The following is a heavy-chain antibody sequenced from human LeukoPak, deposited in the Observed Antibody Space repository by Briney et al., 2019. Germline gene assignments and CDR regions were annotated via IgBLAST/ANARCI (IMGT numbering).Heavy chain of an antibody. CDR3: ARDGGTGSSSY. CDR1: GGTFSSYA. Sequence: SVKVSCKASGGTFSSYAISWVRQAPGQGLEWMGRIIPIFGIANYAQKFQGRVTITADKSTSTAYMELSSLRSEDTAVYHRARDGGTGSSSYWGQGTLVTVSS. V-gene: IGHV1-69*04. J-gene: IGHJ4*02. D-gene: IGHD6-6*01. CDR2: IIPIFGIA.